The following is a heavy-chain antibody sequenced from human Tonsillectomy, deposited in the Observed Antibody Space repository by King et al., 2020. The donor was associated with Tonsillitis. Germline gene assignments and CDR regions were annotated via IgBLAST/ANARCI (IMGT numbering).Heavy chain of an antibody. Sequence: GGGVGGGGGALRLSCAASGFTVGDYAMSWVRQAPGKGLEGVGFIRGKFYGVTTEYAASVKGRFTVPRPDSKSIAVLQMNSLKTEDTAVYYCTRETRGYFDYWGQGTLVTVSS. D-gene: IGHD2-2*01. CDR2: IRGKFYGVTT. J-gene: IGHJ4*02. CDR3: TRETRGYFDY. CDR1: GFTVGDYA. V-gene: IGHV3-49*04.